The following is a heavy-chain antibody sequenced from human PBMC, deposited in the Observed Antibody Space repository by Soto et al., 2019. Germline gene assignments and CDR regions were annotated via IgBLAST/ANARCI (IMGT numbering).Heavy chain of an antibody. J-gene: IGHJ2*01. Sequence: EVQLLESGGGLVQPGGSLRLSCAASGFTFINYAMNWVRQAPGKGREWVSSISGGGAATFFADSVRGRFTISRDNSTNTVTLQMNSLGVDDTAVYYCARKILGSTSRPNYWYFDLWGRGPLVTVSS. CDR1: GFTFINYA. D-gene: IGHD2-2*01. CDR2: ISGGGAAT. V-gene: IGHV3-23*01. CDR3: ARKILGSTSRPNYWYFDL.